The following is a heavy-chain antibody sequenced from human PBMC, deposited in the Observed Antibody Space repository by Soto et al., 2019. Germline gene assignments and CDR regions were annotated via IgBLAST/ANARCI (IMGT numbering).Heavy chain of an antibody. V-gene: IGHV5-10-1*01. CDR2: IDPSDSYT. CDR1: GYSFTSYW. D-gene: IGHD2-2*02. J-gene: IGHJ6*02. CDR3: ARLEDIVVVPAAIPRYYGMDV. Sequence: PGESLKISCKGSGYSFTSYWISWVRQMPGKGLEWMGRIDPSDSYTNYSPSFQGHVTISADKSISTAYLQWSSLKASDTAMYYCARLEDIVVVPAAIPRYYGMDVWGQGTTVTVSS.